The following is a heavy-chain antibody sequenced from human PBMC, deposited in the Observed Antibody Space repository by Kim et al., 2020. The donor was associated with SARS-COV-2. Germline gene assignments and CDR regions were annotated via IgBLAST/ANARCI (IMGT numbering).Heavy chain of an antibody. CDR3: VRARYDGNCFGR. D-gene: IGHD2-15*01. CDR1: GFTSSGDW. Sequence: GGSLRLSCAASGFTSSGDWMHWVRQAPGKGLMWVSRIAGDGTATTYADAVEGRFTISRDSAKDTLYLQMNSLRDEDTAVYYCVRARYDGNCFGRWGQGTLVTVSS. V-gene: IGHV3-74*01. CDR2: IAGDGTAT. J-gene: IGHJ4*02.